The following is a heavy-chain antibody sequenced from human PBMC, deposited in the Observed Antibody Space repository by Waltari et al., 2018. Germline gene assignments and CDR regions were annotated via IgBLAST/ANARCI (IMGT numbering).Heavy chain of an antibody. D-gene: IGHD2-2*01. V-gene: IGHV4-38-2*02. J-gene: IGHJ4*02. Sequence: QVQLQESGPGLVKPSETLSLTCTVSGYSISSGYYWGWIRQPPGKGLEWIGSIYHSGSTYYNPSLKSRVTISVDTSKNQFSLKLSSVTAADTAVYYCAREEAVVPAAIDWGQGTLVTVSS. CDR2: IYHSGST. CDR1: GYSISSGYY. CDR3: AREEAVVPAAID.